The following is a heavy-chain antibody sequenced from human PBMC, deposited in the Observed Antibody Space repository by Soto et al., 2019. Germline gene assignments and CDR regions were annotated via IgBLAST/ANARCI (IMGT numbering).Heavy chain of an antibody. V-gene: IGHV2-5*02. J-gene: IGHJ6*02. CDR3: AHRALIAPLYYYHCGMDL. Sequence: QITLKESGPPLVKPTQTLTLTCTFSGFSLSTRGVGVGWIRQPPGKALEWLALIYWDDDKRDSPSLKSRHTITKDTSKTQVVLTMTYMDPVDTATYYCAHRALIAPLYYYHCGMDLWGQGTTVTVSS. D-gene: IGHD3-22*01. CDR1: GFSLSTRGVG. CDR2: IYWDDDK.